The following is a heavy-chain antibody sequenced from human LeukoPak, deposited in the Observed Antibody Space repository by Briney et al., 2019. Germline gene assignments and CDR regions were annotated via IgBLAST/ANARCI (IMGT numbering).Heavy chain of an antibody. CDR3: ARAVIHDSSGWGYYFDY. CDR1: GGSFSGYY. V-gene: IGHV4-34*01. CDR2: INHGGST. J-gene: IGHJ4*02. D-gene: IGHD6-19*01. Sequence: SETLSLTCAVYGGSFSGYYWSWIRQPPGKGLEWIGEINHGGSTNYNPSLKSRVTISVDTSKNQFSLKLSSVTAADTAVYYCARAVIHDSSGWGYYFDYWGQGTLVTVSS.